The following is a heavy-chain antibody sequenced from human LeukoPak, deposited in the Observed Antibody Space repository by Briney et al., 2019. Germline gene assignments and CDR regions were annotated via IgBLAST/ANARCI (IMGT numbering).Heavy chain of an antibody. CDR3: ARELYGKSWYEY. J-gene: IGHJ4*02. CDR1: GFTFSNSD. V-gene: IGHV3-7*01. D-gene: IGHD6-13*01. Sequence: GGSLILSCAASGFTFSNSDMTWVRQAPGKGLEWVADIKQDETEKFYLGSVKGRFTISRDNSKNTLYLQMNSLRDEDTAVYYCARELYGKSWYEYWGQGILLTVSS. CDR2: IKQDETEK.